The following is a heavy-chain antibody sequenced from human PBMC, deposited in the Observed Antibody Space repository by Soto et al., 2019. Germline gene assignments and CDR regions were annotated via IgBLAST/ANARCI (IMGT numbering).Heavy chain of an antibody. CDR1: GGTFSSYA. Sequence: SVKVSCKASGGTFSSYAISWVRQAPGQGLEWMGGIIPIFGTANYAQKFQGRVTITADESTSTAYMELSSLRSEDTAVYYCARGLSSSSWYGAFDIWGQATMFTVSS. V-gene: IGHV1-69*13. D-gene: IGHD6-13*01. J-gene: IGHJ3*02. CDR3: ARGLSSSSWYGAFDI. CDR2: IIPIFGTA.